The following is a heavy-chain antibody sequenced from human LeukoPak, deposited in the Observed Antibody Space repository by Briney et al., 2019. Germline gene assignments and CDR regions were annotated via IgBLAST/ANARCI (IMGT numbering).Heavy chain of an antibody. CDR1: GDSISSSRSY. CDR3: ARDLRGYTGHDPFDF. CDR2: IYYSGST. Sequence: SETLSLTCTVSGDSISSSRSYWGWIRQPPGKGLEWIGSIYYSGSTYYNTSLKSRVTISVDTSKNQFSLNLNSVTAADTAVYYCARDLRGYTGHDPFDFWGQGTLVTVSS. V-gene: IGHV4-39*02. J-gene: IGHJ4*02. D-gene: IGHD5-12*01.